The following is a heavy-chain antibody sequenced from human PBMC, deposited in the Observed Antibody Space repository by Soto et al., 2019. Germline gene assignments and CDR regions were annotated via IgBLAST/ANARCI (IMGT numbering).Heavy chain of an antibody. V-gene: IGHV2-26*03. CDR1: GFSLSNGRMG. J-gene: IGHJ6*02. CDR2: FFSDVER. CDR3: ARMNADSDSHSSAMDV. D-gene: IGHD4-17*01. Sequence: LVHPTATLTLTCPISGFSLSNGRMGVSWIRQPPGRALEWLAHFFSDVERYYCTSMQSRLTMSQETSGTQVVLTMNKMDIQDTGTYFCARMNADSDSHSSAMDVWGPGTPVTVSS.